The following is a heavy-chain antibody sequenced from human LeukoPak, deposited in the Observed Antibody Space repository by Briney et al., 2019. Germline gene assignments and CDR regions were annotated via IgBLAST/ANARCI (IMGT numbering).Heavy chain of an antibody. CDR2: ISADNGNT. CDR3: ARGGKLAAPLGYMDV. Sequence: ASVKVSCKASGYTFIIYGITWVRQAPGQGLEWMGWISADNGNTNYAQKLQGRVTMTTDTSTSTAYMELRSLRSDDTAVYYCARGGKLAAPLGYMDVWGKGATVTVSS. J-gene: IGHJ6*03. CDR1: GYTFIIYG. V-gene: IGHV1-18*01. D-gene: IGHD2-15*01.